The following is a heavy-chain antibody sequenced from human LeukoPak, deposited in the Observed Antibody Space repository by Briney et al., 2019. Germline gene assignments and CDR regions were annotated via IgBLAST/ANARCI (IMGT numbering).Heavy chain of an antibody. CDR1: GFTFSSYA. D-gene: IGHD6-13*01. J-gene: IGHJ4*02. Sequence: PGGSLRLSCAASGFTFSSYAMSWVRQAPGKGLEWVSAISGSGGSTYYADSVKGRFTISRDNSKNTLYLQMNSLRAEDTAVYYCAKGSPVIAAAGTRLDCWGQGTLVTVSS. CDR2: ISGSGGST. V-gene: IGHV3-23*01. CDR3: AKGSPVIAAAGTRLDC.